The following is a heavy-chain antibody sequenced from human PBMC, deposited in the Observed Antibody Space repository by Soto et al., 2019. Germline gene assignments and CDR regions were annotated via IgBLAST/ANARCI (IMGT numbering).Heavy chain of an antibody. CDR1: GDSINSGGYY. D-gene: IGHD2-21*02. J-gene: IGHJ5*02. CDR3: SRNYGGNSACVS. CDR2: IYHTGRT. V-gene: IGHV4-31*11. Sequence: SETLSLTCAVSGDSINSGGYYWTWIRHHPGKGLEWLGYIYHTGRTFYNPSLESRLSLSVDTSKNHFSLRLTSVTAADTAFYFCSRNYGGNSACVSWGQGTLVTVSS.